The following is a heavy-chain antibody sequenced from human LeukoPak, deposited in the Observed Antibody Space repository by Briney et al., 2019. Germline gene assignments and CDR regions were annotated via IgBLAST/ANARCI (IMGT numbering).Heavy chain of an antibody. D-gene: IGHD4-23*01. Sequence: PGGSLRLSCAASGFTFSSYWMNWVRQAPGKGLVWVSRIASDGSSTTYADSVEGRFSISRDNAKNTLYLQMNSLRVEDTAVYYCARGRPHGNDYWGQGTLVTVSS. CDR2: IASDGSST. V-gene: IGHV3-74*01. CDR3: ARGRPHGNDY. J-gene: IGHJ4*02. CDR1: GFTFSSYW.